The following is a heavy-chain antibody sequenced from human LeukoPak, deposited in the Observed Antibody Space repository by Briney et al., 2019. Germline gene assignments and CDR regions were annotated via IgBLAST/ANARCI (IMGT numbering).Heavy chain of an antibody. J-gene: IGHJ5*02. V-gene: IGHV3-30*02. Sequence: PGGSLRLSCAASGFTFRDYGMHWIRQAPGKGLEWVASIRNDGSNEYYPDSVKGRFTISRDNPRNTLYLQMNSLRDEDTAVYYCAKGGSASHNWFDPWGQGTLVTVSS. CDR1: GFTFRDYG. D-gene: IGHD2-15*01. CDR3: AKGGSASHNWFDP. CDR2: IRNDGSNE.